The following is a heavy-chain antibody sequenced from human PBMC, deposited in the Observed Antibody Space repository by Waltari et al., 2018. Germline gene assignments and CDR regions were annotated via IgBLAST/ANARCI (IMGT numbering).Heavy chain of an antibody. CDR1: GYAFTSSA. CDR3: ARGHYDFWSGYFYYYFDY. CDR2: MNPNSGNT. D-gene: IGHD3-3*01. Sequence: QVQLVQSGAEVKKPGASVKVSWTASGYAFTSSALNSVRPSTRPWLEWMGWMNPNSGNTGYAQKFQGRVTMTRNTSISTAYMELSSLRSEDTAVYYCARGHYDFWSGYFYYYFDYWGQGTLVTVSS. V-gene: IGHV1-8*01. J-gene: IGHJ4*02.